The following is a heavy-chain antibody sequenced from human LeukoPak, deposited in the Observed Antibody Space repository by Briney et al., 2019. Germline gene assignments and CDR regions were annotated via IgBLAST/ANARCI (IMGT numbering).Heavy chain of an antibody. Sequence: SETLSLTCTVSGGSISSSVYYWVWIRQPPGKGLEWIGSIYYSGSTYYNPSLKSRVTISVDTSKNQFSLKLSSVTAADTAVYYCARNSCPSGSCYDNRGYFDYWGQGTLVTVSS. CDR2: IYYSGST. D-gene: IGHD2-15*01. J-gene: IGHJ4*02. CDR1: GGSISSSVYY. V-gene: IGHV4-39*01. CDR3: ARNSCPSGSCYDNRGYFDY.